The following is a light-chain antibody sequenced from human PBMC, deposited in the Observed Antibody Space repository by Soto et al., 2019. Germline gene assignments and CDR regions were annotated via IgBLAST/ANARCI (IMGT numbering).Light chain of an antibody. CDR3: HQYNSYPWT. Sequence: DIQMTQSPSTLSASVGDRVTITCRASQSIGSWLAWYQQKPGKAPRLLIYDASNLEDGVPSRFSGSGSGTEFTLTINSLQPDDFTTFYCHQYNSYPWTFGQGTKVDIQ. J-gene: IGKJ1*01. V-gene: IGKV1-5*01. CDR2: DAS. CDR1: QSIGSW.